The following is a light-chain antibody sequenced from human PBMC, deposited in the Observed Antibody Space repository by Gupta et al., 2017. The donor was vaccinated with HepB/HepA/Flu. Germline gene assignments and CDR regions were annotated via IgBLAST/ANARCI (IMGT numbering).Light chain of an antibody. J-gene: IGLJ2*01. CDR2: DVS. CDR3: SSYTSSSTRV. CDR1: SSDVGGYNF. V-gene: IGLV2-14*03. Sequence: SALSPPASMSGSPGPSITISRTGTSSDVGGYNFVSWYQQHPGKAPKLMIYDVSNRPSGVSNRFSGSKSGNTASLTISGLQAEDEADYYCSSYTSSSTRVFGGGTKLTVL.